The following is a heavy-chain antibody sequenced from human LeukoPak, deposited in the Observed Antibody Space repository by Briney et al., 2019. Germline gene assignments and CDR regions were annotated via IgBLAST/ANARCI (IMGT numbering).Heavy chain of an antibody. CDR3: TTDYYDYVWGSYRPDY. D-gene: IGHD3-16*02. CDR1: GFTFNNYW. CDR2: IKEDGTEK. V-gene: IGHV3-7*03. J-gene: IGHJ4*02. Sequence: GGSLRLSCAGSGFTFNNYWMTWVRQAPGKGMEWVANIKEDGTEKYYVDSVKGRFTISRDNAKNSLYLQMNSLKTEDTAVYYCTTDYYDYVWGSYRPDYWGQGTLVTVSS.